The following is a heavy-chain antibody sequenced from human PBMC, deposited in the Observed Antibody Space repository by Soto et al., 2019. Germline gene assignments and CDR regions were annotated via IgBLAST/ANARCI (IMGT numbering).Heavy chain of an antibody. CDR3: AWDNSGRFRTDH. V-gene: IGHV3-15*07. CDR1: GPKFSDAW. Sequence: EVQLVESGGGLVKPGDSLRLPFAVSGPKFSDAWLNGVRKVPGKGLEWVGRIKSKGGGETKDYAAPVKGRYAISREDSRDTLYLQMNSLKIEDTAVYYCAWDNSGRFRTDHWGQGTLVTVS. CDR2: IKSKGGGETK. D-gene: IGHD4-4*01. J-gene: IGHJ4*02.